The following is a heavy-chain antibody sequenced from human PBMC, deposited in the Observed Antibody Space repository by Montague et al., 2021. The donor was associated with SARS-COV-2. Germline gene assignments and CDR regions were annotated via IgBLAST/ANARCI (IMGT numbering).Heavy chain of an antibody. V-gene: IGHV6-1*01. D-gene: IGHD2-8*01. CDR3: ARDDPYCTNGVCYTGNWFDP. CDR1: GDSVPSNSAA. J-gene: IGHJ5*02. CDR2: TYYRSKWYN. Sequence: CAISGDSVPSNSAAWNWIRQSPSRGLEWLGRTYYRSKWYNDYAVXVKSRITINPDTSKNQFSLQLSSVTPEDTAVYYCARDDPYCTNGVCYTGNWFDPWGQGTLVTVSS.